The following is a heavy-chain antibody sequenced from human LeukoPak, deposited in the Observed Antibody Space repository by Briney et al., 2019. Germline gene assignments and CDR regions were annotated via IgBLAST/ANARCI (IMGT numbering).Heavy chain of an antibody. CDR2: IYYSGST. J-gene: IGHJ4*02. CDR1: GGSISSGDYY. D-gene: IGHD4-17*01. V-gene: IGHV4-30-4*01. Sequence: SETLSLTCTVSGGSISSGDYYWSWIRQPPGKGLGWIGYIYYSGSTYYNPSLKSRVTISVDTSKNQFSLKLSSVTAADTAVYYCASGGYDYGDYGPDYWGQGTLVTVSS. CDR3: ASGGYDYGDYGPDY.